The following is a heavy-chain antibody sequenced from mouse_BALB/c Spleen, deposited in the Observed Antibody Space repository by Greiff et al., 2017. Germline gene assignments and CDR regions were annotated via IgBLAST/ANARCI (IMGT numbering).Heavy chain of an antibody. Sequence: EVKLEESGGGLVKPGGSLKLSCAASGFAFSSYDMSWVRQTPEKRLEWVAYISSGGGSTYYPDTVKGRFTISRDNAKNTLYLQMSSLKSEDTAMYYCARRYGYFAYWGQGTLVTVSA. CDR3: ARRYGYFAY. D-gene: IGHD2-2*01. CDR2: ISSGGGST. V-gene: IGHV5-12-1*01. J-gene: IGHJ3*01. CDR1: GFAFSSYD.